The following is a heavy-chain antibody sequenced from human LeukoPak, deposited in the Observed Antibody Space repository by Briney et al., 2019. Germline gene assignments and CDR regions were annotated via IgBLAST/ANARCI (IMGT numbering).Heavy chain of an antibody. Sequence: ASVKVSCKASGYTFTSYGISWVRQAPGQGLEWMGWISAYNGNTNYAQKLQGRVTMTTDTSTSTAYMELRSLRSDDTAVYYCARTATYYYDSSGYCPYDYWGQGTLVTVSS. V-gene: IGHV1-18*01. D-gene: IGHD3-22*01. CDR2: ISAYNGNT. J-gene: IGHJ4*02. CDR3: ARTATYYYDSSGYCPYDY. CDR1: GYTFTSYG.